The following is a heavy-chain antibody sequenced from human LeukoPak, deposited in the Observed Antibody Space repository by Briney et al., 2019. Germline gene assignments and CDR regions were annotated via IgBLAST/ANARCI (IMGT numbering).Heavy chain of an antibody. CDR3: ATLYCSGGSCFPILYY. CDR2: INHSGST. CDR1: GGSFSGYY. V-gene: IGHV4-34*01. Sequence: SETLSLTCAVYGGSFSGYYWSWIRQPPGKGLEWIGEINHSGSTNYNPSLKSRVTISVDTSKNQFSLKLSSVTAADTAVYYCATLYCSGGSCFPILYYWGQGTLVTVSS. D-gene: IGHD2-15*01. J-gene: IGHJ4*02.